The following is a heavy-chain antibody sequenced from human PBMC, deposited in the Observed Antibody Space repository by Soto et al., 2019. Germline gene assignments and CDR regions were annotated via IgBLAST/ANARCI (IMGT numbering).Heavy chain of an antibody. CDR3: AKHSRETTTCCGEE. D-gene: IGHD2-2*01. CDR2: VSNSGSST. Sequence: GGSLRLSCAASGFTFRDYAMSWVRQAPGRGLEWVSGVSNSGSSTYYADSVKGRFTISRDNSKNTLYLQMNSLRAEDTAVYYWAKHSRETTTCCGEEWGQGTRGTVSS. J-gene: IGHJ4*02. V-gene: IGHV3-23*01. CDR1: GFTFRDYA.